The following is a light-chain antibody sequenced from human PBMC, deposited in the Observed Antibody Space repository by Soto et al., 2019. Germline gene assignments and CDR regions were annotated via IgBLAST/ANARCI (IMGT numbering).Light chain of an antibody. Sequence: QSALTQPRSVSGSPGQSVTISCTGTTCDVGGYDHVSWYQQHPGKAPKLMIYDVIKRPSGVPDRFSGSKSGNTASLTISGLQAEDEADYYCCSYAGGYTFGVFGGGTKLTVL. V-gene: IGLV2-11*01. CDR1: TCDVGGYDH. CDR3: CSYAGGYTFGV. J-gene: IGLJ2*01. CDR2: DVI.